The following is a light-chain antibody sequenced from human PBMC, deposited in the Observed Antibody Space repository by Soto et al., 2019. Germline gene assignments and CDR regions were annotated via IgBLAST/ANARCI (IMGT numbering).Light chain of an antibody. J-gene: IGLJ2*01. CDR1: NIGSKS. Sequence: SSELTQPPSVSVAPGKTARNTCGGNNIGSKSVHWYQQKPGQAPVLVIYYDSDRPSGIPERFSGSNSGNTATLTISRVEAGDEADYYCQVWDSSSDHRDVVFGGGTKLTVL. V-gene: IGLV3-21*04. CDR2: YDS. CDR3: QVWDSSSDHRDVV.